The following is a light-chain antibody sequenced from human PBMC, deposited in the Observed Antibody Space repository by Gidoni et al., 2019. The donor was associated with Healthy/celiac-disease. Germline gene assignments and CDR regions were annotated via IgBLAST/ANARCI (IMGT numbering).Light chain of an antibody. CDR1: QSISSY. V-gene: IGKV1-39*01. CDR2: AAS. CDR3: QQSYSTPQNS. Sequence: DIQMTQSPSSLSASVGDRVTITCRASQSISSYLNWYQQKPGKAPKLLIYAASSLQSGVPSRFSGSGSGTDFTLTISSLQPEDFATYYCQQSYSTPQNSFGXGTKLEIK. J-gene: IGKJ2*03.